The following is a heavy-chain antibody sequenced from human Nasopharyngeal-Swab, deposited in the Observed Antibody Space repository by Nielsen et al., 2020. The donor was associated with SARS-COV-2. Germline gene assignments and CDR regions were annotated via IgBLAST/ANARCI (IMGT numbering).Heavy chain of an antibody. CDR3: ARDPTAMVRLDAFDI. CDR1: GYSISSGYY. D-gene: IGHD5-18*01. Sequence: GSLRLSCTVSGYSISSGYYWGWIRQPPGKGLEWIGSIYHSGSTYYNPFLKSRVTISVDTSKNQFSLKLSSVTAADTAVYYCARDPTAMVRLDAFDIWGQGTMVTVSS. CDR2: IYHSGST. J-gene: IGHJ3*02. V-gene: IGHV4-38-2*02.